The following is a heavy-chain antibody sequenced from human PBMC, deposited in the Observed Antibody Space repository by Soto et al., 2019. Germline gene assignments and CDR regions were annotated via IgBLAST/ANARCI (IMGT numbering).Heavy chain of an antibody. Sequence: QVQLVKSGGGVVQPGRSLRLSCAASGFTFSSYGMHWVRQAPGKGLEWVAVISYDGSNKYYADSVKGRFTISRDNSKNTLYLQMNSLRAEDTAVYYCAKWGSGSLGMDVWGQGTTVTVSS. D-gene: IGHD3-10*01. J-gene: IGHJ6*02. CDR1: GFTFSSYG. V-gene: IGHV3-30*18. CDR2: ISYDGSNK. CDR3: AKWGSGSLGMDV.